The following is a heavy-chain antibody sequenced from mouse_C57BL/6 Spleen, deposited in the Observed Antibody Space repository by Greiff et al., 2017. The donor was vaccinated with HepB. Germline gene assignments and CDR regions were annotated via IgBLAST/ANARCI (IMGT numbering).Heavy chain of an antibody. CDR2: IYPSDSET. D-gene: IGHD2-10*01. CDR3: ARRAYYGPCSY. J-gene: IGHJ3*01. CDR1: GYTFTSYW. V-gene: IGHV1-61*01. Sequence: VQLQQPGAELVRPGSSVKLSCKASGYTFTSYWMDWVKQRPGQGLEWIGNIYPSDSETHYNQKFKDKATLTVDKSSSTAYMQLRSLTSEDSAVYYCARRAYYGPCSYWGQGTLVTVSA.